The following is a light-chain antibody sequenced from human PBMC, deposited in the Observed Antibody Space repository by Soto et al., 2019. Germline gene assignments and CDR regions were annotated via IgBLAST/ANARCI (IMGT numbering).Light chain of an antibody. V-gene: IGLV2-8*01. CDR2: EVS. CDR3: SSYAGNYNYV. J-gene: IGLJ1*01. CDR1: SSDVGGYNF. Sequence: QSALTQPPSASGSPGQSVTISCTGTSSDVGGYNFVSWYQHHPGKAPKLMTDEVSKRPSGVPDRFSGSKSGNTASLTVSGLQAEDVADYYCSSYAGNYNYVFGSGTKVTV.